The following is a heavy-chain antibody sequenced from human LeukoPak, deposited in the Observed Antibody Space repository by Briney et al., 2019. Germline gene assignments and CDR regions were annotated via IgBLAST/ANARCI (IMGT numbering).Heavy chain of an antibody. CDR3: VRDQGAAGDY. Sequence: GGSLRLSCAVSGSIFSSYWMTWVRQAPGKGLEWVSNIDQDGSDKSYVDSVKCRFTISRDNAKKSLYLEMNSLRAEDTALHYCVRDQGAAGDYWGQGTLVIVSS. CDR1: GSIFSSYW. J-gene: IGHJ4*02. V-gene: IGHV3-7*01. CDR2: IDQDGSDK. D-gene: IGHD6-13*01.